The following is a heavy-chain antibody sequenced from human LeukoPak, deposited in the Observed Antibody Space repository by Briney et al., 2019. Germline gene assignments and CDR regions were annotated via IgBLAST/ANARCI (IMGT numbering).Heavy chain of an antibody. CDR2: ISTSSSYI. D-gene: IGHD1-20*01. Sequence: GGSLRLSCAASGFTFSSYSMNWVRQAPGKGLEWVSSISTSSSYIYYADSVKGRFTISRDNAKNSLYLQMNSLRAEDTAVYYCARGPGNWIPDYWGQGTLVTVSS. CDR1: GFTFSSYS. CDR3: ARGPGNWIPDY. J-gene: IGHJ4*02. V-gene: IGHV3-21*01.